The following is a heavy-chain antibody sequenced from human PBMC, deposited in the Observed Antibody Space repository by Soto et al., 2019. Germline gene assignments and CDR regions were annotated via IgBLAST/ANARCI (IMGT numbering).Heavy chain of an antibody. V-gene: IGHV3-33*01. J-gene: IGHJ6*02. Sequence: GGSLRLSCAASGFTFSSYGMHWVRQAPGKGLEWVAVIWYDGSNKYYADSVKDRFTISRDNSKNTLYLQMNSLRADDTAVYYCARDRLPYYYGMDVWGQGTTVTVSS. D-gene: IGHD2-2*01. CDR1: GFTFSSYG. CDR3: ARDRLPYYYGMDV. CDR2: IWYDGSNK.